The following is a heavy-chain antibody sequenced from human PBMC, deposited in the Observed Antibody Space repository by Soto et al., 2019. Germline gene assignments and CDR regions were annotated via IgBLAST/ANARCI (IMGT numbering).Heavy chain of an antibody. CDR1: RYTFTGYY. CDR3: ARVFQIYDFWSGYLWTPDYYYYGMVL. Sequence: GASVKVSCKASRYTFTGYYIHWVRQAPGQGLEWMGWINPNNGGTNYEQKFQGRVTMTRDTSITTAYMELSRLRSDDTAVYYCARVFQIYDFWSGYLWTPDYYYYGMVLWGQGTTVTVS. D-gene: IGHD3-3*01. CDR2: INPNNGGT. V-gene: IGHV1-2*02. J-gene: IGHJ6*02.